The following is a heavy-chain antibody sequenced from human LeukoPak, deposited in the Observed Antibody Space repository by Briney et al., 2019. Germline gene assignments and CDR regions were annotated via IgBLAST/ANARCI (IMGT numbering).Heavy chain of an antibody. CDR3: ARAAYYGSGSYVSYYFDY. V-gene: IGHV3-13*05. CDR2: IGTAGDP. Sequence: GGSLRLSCAASGWTFSSYDMHWVRQATGKGLEWVSAIGTAGDPYYPGSLKGRFTISRENAKNSLYLQMNSLRAGDTAVYYCARAAYYGSGSYVSYYFDYWGEGTLVTVSS. J-gene: IGHJ4*02. CDR1: GWTFSSYD. D-gene: IGHD3-10*01.